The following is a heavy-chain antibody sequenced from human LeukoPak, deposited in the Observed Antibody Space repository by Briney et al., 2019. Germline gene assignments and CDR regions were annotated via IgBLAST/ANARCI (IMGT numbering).Heavy chain of an antibody. CDR1: GYTFTAYY. J-gene: IGHJ5*02. V-gene: IGHV1-2*02. CDR2: INPNSGGT. D-gene: IGHD2-15*01. CDR3: AKFSGRGTNWFDP. Sequence: GASVKVSCKASGYTFTAYYMHWVRQAPGQGLEWMGWINPNSGGTNYARKFQGRVTMTRDTSISTAYMELSRLRSDDTAVYYCAKFSGRGTNWFDPWGQGTLVTVSS.